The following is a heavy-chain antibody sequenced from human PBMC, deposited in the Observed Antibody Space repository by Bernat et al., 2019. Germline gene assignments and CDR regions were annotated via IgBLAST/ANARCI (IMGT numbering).Heavy chain of an antibody. J-gene: IGHJ6*02. CDR2: ISYDGSNK. CDR1: GFTFSSYG. V-gene: IGHV3-30*18. Sequence: QVQLVESGGGVVQPGRSLRLSCAASGFTFSSYGMHWVRQAPGKGLEWVAVISYDGSNKYYADSVKGRFTISRDNSKNTLYLQMNSLRAEDTAVYYCAKLPGYYYYYGMDVWGQGTTVTVSS. CDR3: AKLPGYYYYYGMDV.